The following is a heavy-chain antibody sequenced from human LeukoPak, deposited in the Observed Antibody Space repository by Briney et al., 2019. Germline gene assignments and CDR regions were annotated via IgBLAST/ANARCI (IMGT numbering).Heavy chain of an antibody. D-gene: IGHD2-15*01. V-gene: IGHV1-8*01. CDR2: MNPNSGNT. J-gene: IGHJ6*02. Sequence: ASVKVSCKASGYTSTSYDINWVRQATGQGLEWMGWMNPNSGNTGYAQKFQGRVTMTRNTSISTAYMELSSLRPEDTAVYYCARGLADCSGGSCYSFPLYYYYYGMDVWGQGTTVTVSS. CDR3: ARGLADCSGGSCYSFPLYYYYYGMDV. CDR1: GYTSTSYD.